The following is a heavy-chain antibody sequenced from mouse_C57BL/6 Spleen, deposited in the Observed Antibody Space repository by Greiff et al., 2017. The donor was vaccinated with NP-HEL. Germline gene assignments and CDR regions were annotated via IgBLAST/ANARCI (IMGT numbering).Heavy chain of an antibody. Sequence: EVHLVESEGGLVQPGSSMKLSCTASGFTFSDYYMAWVRQVPEKGLEWVANINYDGSSTYYLDSLKSRFIISRDNAKNILYLQMSSLKSEDTATYYCARGLYDGYFDYWGQGTTLTVSS. V-gene: IGHV5-16*01. J-gene: IGHJ2*01. CDR3: ARGLYDGYFDY. CDR2: INYDGSST. D-gene: IGHD2-3*01. CDR1: GFTFSDYY.